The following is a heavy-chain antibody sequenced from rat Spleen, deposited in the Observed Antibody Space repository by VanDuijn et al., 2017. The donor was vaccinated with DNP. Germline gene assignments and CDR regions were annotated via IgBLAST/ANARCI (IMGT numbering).Heavy chain of an antibody. D-gene: IGHD1-1*01. J-gene: IGHJ2*01. V-gene: IGHV5-46*01. CDR1: GFTFSSFP. CDR2: ITNTGGST. CDR3: ARQRWYYSGEGMDY. Sequence: EVQLVESGGGLVQPGGSMKLSCTASGFTFSSFPMAWVRQSPTKGLEWVASITNTGGSTYYRDSVKGRFIISRDNAKSTLYLQMDSLRSEDTATYYCARQRWYYSGEGMDYWGQGVMVTVSS.